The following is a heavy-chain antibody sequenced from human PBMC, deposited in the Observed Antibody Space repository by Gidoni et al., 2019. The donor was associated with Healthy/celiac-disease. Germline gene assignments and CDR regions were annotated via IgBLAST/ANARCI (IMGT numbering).Heavy chain of an antibody. Sequence: EVQLLESGGGLVQPGGSLRLSCAASGFTFSSYAMSWVLQAPGKGLEWVSAISGSGGSTYYADSVKGRFTISRDNSKNTLYLQMNSRRAEDTAVYYCAKDERRTTVTYFDYWGQGTLVTVSS. J-gene: IGHJ4*02. D-gene: IGHD4-17*01. V-gene: IGHV3-23*01. CDR1: GFTFSSYA. CDR3: AKDERRTTVTYFDY. CDR2: ISGSGGST.